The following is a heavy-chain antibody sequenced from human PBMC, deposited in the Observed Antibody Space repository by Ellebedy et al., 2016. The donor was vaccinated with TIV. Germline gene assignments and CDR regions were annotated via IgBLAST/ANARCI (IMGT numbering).Heavy chain of an antibody. V-gene: IGHV3-15*01. CDR1: GFTFSNAW. J-gene: IGHJ4*02. Sequence: GGSLRLXXAASGFTFSNAWMSWVRQAPGKGLEWVGRIKSKTDGGTTDYAAPVKGRFTISRDDSKNTLYLQMNSLKTEDTAVYYCTTDWLVATTPFFDDWGQGTLVTVSS. CDR3: TTDWLVATTPFFDD. D-gene: IGHD5-12*01. CDR2: IKSKTDGGTT.